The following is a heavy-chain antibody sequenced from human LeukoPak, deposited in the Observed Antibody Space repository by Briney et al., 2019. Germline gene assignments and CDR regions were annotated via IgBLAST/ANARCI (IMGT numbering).Heavy chain of an antibody. CDR2: INPNSGGT. CDR3: ARDPTGDGYNFNWFDP. Sequence: ASVKVSCKASGYTFTGYYMHWVRQAPGQGLEWMGWINPNSGGTNNAQKFQGRVTMTGDTSISTAYMELSRLRSDDTAVYYCARDPTGDGYNFNWFDPWGQGTQVTVSS. V-gene: IGHV1-2*02. CDR1: GYTFTGYY. D-gene: IGHD5-24*01. J-gene: IGHJ5*02.